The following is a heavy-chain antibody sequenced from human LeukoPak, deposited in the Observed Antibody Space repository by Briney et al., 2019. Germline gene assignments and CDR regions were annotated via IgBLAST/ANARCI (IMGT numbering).Heavy chain of an antibody. Sequence: ASVKVSCKVSGYTLTELSMHWVRQAPGKGLEWMGGFDPEDGETIYAQKFQGRVTMTEDTSTDTAYMEQSSLRSEDTAVYYCATSTVTTWGDAFDIWGQGTMVTVSS. D-gene: IGHD4-17*01. V-gene: IGHV1-24*01. J-gene: IGHJ3*02. CDR3: ATSTVTTWGDAFDI. CDR2: FDPEDGET. CDR1: GYTLTELS.